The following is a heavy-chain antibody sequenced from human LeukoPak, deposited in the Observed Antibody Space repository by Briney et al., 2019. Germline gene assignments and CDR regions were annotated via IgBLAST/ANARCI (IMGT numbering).Heavy chain of an antibody. CDR3: ARVPGGSGSYLWLFDP. CDR1: GFTFSSHA. Sequence: GGSLRLSCAASGFTFSSHAMNWVRQAPGKGLEWVSSINKNGDFMKYADAVTGRFTISRDNAKNSLFLQMNSLRAEDTAVYYCARVPGGSGSYLWLFDPWGQGTLVTVSS. CDR2: INKNGDFM. D-gene: IGHD3-10*01. V-gene: IGHV3-21*01. J-gene: IGHJ5*02.